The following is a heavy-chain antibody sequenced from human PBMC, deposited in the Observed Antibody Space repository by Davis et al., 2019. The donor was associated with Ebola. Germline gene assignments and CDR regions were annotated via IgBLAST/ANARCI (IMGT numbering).Heavy chain of an antibody. D-gene: IGHD3-3*01. Sequence: AASVKVSCKASGGTFSSYAISWVQQAPGQGLEWMGGIIPIFGTANYAQKFQGRVTITADESTSTAYMELSSLRSEDTAVYYCASVLRFLEWLNWFDPWGQGTLVTVSS. CDR3: ASVLRFLEWLNWFDP. V-gene: IGHV1-69*13. J-gene: IGHJ5*02. CDR1: GGTFSSYA. CDR2: IIPIFGTA.